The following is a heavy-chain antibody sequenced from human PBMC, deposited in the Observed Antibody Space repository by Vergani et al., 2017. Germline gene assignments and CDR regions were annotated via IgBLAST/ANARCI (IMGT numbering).Heavy chain of an antibody. D-gene: IGHD4-17*01. J-gene: IGHJ6*04. Sequence: EVQLVQSGAEVKKPGATMKISCKVSGYTFTDHYMHWVKQAPGKELEWMGLVDPEDGETIYAEKFKGRVTIAADTSTDTAHLELSSLRSEDAAVYYCATPQTVTTGGMEVWGKGTTVIVSS. CDR3: ATPQTVTTGGMEV. CDR2: VDPEDGET. V-gene: IGHV1-69-2*01. CDR1: GYTFTDHY.